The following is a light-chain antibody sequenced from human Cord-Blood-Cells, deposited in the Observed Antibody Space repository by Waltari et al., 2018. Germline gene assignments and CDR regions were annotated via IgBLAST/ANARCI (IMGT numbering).Light chain of an antibody. CDR1: SSAVGVYNY. CDR2: DVS. CDR3: CSYAGSYTLV. Sequence: HSPLTQPRSVSASPAQSVTISCPRTSSAVGVYNYVSWSQQHPGKAPKLMLYDVSKRPSGVPDRFSGSKSGNTASLTISGLQAEDEADYYCCSYAGSYTLVFGGGTKLTVL. V-gene: IGLV2-11*01. J-gene: IGLJ3*02.